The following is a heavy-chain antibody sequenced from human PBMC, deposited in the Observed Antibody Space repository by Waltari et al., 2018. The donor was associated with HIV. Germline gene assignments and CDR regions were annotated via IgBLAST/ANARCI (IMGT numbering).Heavy chain of an antibody. J-gene: IGHJ3*02. V-gene: IGHV3-7*01. CDR2: IKQDGSGK. Sequence: EVQLVESGGGLVQPGGSLRLSCAASGFTFSSYWMSWVRQAPGKGLEWVANIKQDGSGKYYVDSVKGRFTISRDNAKNSLYLQMNSLRAEDTAVYYCASSLWELLRGGAFDIWGQGTMVTVSS. D-gene: IGHD1-26*01. CDR3: ASSLWELLRGGAFDI. CDR1: GFTFSSYW.